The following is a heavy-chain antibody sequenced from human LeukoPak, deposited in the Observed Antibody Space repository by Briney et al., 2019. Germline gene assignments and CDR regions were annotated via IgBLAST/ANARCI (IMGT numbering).Heavy chain of an antibody. CDR1: GDTISSSRFS. D-gene: IGHD3-22*01. V-gene: IGHV4-39*02. J-gene: IGHJ4*02. CDR3: ARDANYRDRSVCPSPFDF. CDR2: LSDRGSP. Sequence: SETLFLTCSVSGDTISSSRFSWACIRQPPGKGLEWIASLSDRGSPEYRAPFHRRVSIFQDTAKHQLSLNLRPVTGADTAVYYCARDANYRDRSVCPSPFDFWGQGILVTVA.